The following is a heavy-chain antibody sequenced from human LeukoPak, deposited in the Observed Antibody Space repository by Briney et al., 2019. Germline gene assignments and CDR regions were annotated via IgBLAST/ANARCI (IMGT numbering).Heavy chain of an antibody. V-gene: IGHV5-51*01. CDR1: GYSFTTHW. J-gene: IGHJ4*02. D-gene: IGHD1-26*01. Sequence: GESLKISCKGSGYSFTTHWIGWVRQLPGKGLEWMGLIFPGDSETIYSPSLQGQVTISADKSISTAYLQWSSLKASDTAMYYCARGVSGSYYDYFDYWGQGTLVTVSS. CDR2: IFPGDSET. CDR3: ARGVSGSYYDYFDY.